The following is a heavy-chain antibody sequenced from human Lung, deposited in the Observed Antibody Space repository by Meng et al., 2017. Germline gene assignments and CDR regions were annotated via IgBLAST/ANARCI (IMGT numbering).Heavy chain of an antibody. CDR2: IYYSGST. V-gene: IGHV4-59*01. Sequence: VQRQESGPGLVKPSETLSLTCTVSGGSISSYYWSWIRQPPGKGLEWIGYIYYSGSTNYNPSLKSRVTISVDTSKNQFSLKLSSVTSADTAVYYCASFRDWGQGTLVHRLL. CDR3: ASFRD. CDR1: GGSISSYY. J-gene: IGHJ4*02.